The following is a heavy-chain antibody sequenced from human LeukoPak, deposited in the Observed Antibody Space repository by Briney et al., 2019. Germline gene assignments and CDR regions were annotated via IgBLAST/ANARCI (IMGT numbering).Heavy chain of an antibody. Sequence: GGSLRLSCTASGFTFGEYAMTWVRQAPGKGLEWVGFIRRKAYGGTTEYAASVKGRFTISRDDSKSIAYLQMNSLKNEDTAVYYCTRGGYSAYKDGGPVDYWGQGTLVTVSS. CDR2: IRRKAYGGTT. CDR1: GFTFGEYA. CDR3: TRGGYSAYKDGGPVDY. V-gene: IGHV3-49*04. J-gene: IGHJ4*02. D-gene: IGHD5-12*01.